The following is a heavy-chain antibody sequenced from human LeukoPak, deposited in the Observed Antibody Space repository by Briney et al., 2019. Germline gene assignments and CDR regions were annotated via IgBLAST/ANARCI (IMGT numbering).Heavy chain of an antibody. Sequence: SETLSLTCTVSGYSISSGYYWGWIRQPPGKGLEWIGSIYHSGSTYYNPSLKSRVTVSLDTSKNQFSLKLSSVTAADTAVYYCARYYYYMDVWGKGTTVTVSS. CDR2: IYHSGST. J-gene: IGHJ6*03. CDR3: ARYYYYMDV. CDR1: GYSISSGYY. V-gene: IGHV4-38-2*02.